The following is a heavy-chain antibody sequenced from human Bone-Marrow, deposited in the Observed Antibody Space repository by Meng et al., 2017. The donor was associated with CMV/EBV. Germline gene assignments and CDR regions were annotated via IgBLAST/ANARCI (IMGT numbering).Heavy chain of an antibody. D-gene: IGHD1-26*01. V-gene: IGHV3-11*06. J-gene: IGHJ4*02. CDR2: ISSSSSYT. Sequence: QLQLEESGAGFVQPGVSLTLSCAASGCTFSAYYISWIRQAPGKGLEWVSYISSSSSYTNYADSVKGRFTISRDNAKNSLYLQMNSLRAEDTAVYYCARSRYSGSYLDYWGQGTLVTVSS. CDR1: GCTFSAYY. CDR3: ARSRYSGSYLDY.